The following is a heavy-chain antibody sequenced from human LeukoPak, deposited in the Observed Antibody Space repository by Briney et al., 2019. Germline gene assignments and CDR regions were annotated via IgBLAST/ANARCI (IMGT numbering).Heavy chain of an antibody. J-gene: IGHJ2*01. CDR2: MSGSGGST. CDR3: AKDLEDWEYSSGWAWYFDL. D-gene: IGHD6-19*01. Sequence: GGSLRLSCAASGFTFSSYAMSWVRQSPGKGLEWVSAMSGSGGSTYYADSVKGRFTISRDNSQNTLYLQMNSLRAEDTAVYYWAKDLEDWEYSSGWAWYFDLWGRGTLVTVSS. V-gene: IGHV3-23*01. CDR1: GFTFSSYA.